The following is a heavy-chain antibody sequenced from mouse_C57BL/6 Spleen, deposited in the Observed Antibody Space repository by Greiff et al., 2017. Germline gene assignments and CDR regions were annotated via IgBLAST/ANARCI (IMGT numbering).Heavy chain of an antibody. V-gene: IGHV5-4*03. CDR1: GFTFSSYA. CDR2: ISDGGSYT. CDR3: ARGDYFDD. J-gene: IGHJ2*01. Sequence: DVKLVESGGGLVKPGGSLKLSCAASGFTFSSYAMSWVRQTPEKRLEWVATISDGGSYTYYPDNVKGRFTISRDNAKNNLYLQMSHLKSEDTAMYYCARGDYFDDWGQGTTLTVSS.